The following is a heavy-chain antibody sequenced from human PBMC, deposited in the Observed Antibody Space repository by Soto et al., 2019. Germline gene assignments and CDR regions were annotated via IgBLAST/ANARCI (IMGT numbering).Heavy chain of an antibody. V-gene: IGHV5-51*01. J-gene: IGHJ1*01. CDR2: IYPGASDT. CDR1: GYSFTSYW. D-gene: IGHD2-21*02. CDR3: ARPDRAYCDGDCSTGYFQH. Sequence: PGESLKISCKGSGYSFTSYWIGWVRQMPGKGLEWMGIIYPGASDTRYSPSFQGQVTISADKSISTAYLQWSSLKASDTAMYYCARPDRAYCDGDCSTGYFQHWGQGTLVTVSS.